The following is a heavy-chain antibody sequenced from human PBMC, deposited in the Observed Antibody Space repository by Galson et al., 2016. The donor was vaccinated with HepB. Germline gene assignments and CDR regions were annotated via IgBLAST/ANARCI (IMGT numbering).Heavy chain of an antibody. CDR3: ARDLWEFGSGIDY. Sequence: SETLSLTCTVSGDSISSYYWSWIRQPPGKGLEWIGFVSYTGITNYNPSLKSRVTISLDTSKNEFSLKLSSVTAADTAVYYCARDLWEFGSGIDYWGQGIMVTVSS. V-gene: IGHV4-59*01. CDR2: VSYTGIT. CDR1: GDSISSYY. J-gene: IGHJ4*02. D-gene: IGHD3-10*01.